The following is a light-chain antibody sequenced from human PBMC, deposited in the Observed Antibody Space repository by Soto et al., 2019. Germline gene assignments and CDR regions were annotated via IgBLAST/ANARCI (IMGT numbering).Light chain of an antibody. CDR1: QGISNY. CDR2: AAS. Sequence: DIQMTQSPSSLSASVGDRVTITCRASQGISNYLAWYQQKPGKVPKLLIYAASTLQSGVPYRFSGSGSGTDFTLTISSLQPEYVATYYCQKYNSAPRTFGQGTKVEIK. V-gene: IGKV1-27*01. J-gene: IGKJ1*01. CDR3: QKYNSAPRT.